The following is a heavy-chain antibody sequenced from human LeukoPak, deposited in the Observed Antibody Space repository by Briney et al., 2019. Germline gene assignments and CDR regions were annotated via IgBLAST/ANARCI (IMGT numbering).Heavy chain of an antibody. CDR3: VRDNPRCCGVVPANIDDY. V-gene: IGHV3-48*01. CDR1: GFTFSRDS. D-gene: IGHD2-15*01. CDR2: INGGGSPI. Sequence: PGGSLRLSCAASGFTFSRDSMNWVRQAPGKGLEWVSYINGGGSPIYYADSVRGRFTISSDNAKNSLYLQMNSLRAEDTAVYYCVRDNPRCCGVVPANIDDYWGQGTLVTVSS. J-gene: IGHJ4*02.